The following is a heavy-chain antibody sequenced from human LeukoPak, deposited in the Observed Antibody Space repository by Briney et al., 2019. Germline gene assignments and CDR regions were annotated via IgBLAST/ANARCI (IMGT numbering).Heavy chain of an antibody. D-gene: IGHD3-3*01. J-gene: IGHJ6*03. V-gene: IGHV3-64*01. CDR2: ISSNWGST. Sequence: GGSLRLSCAASGFTFSSYAMRCVRQAPGKGLEYVSAISSNWGSTYYANSVKGRFTISRDNSKNTLYLQMGRLRAEDMAVYYCARVPAAYYDFWSGYSYYMDVWGKGATVTVSS. CDR1: GFTFSSYA. CDR3: ARVPAAYYDFWSGYSYYMDV.